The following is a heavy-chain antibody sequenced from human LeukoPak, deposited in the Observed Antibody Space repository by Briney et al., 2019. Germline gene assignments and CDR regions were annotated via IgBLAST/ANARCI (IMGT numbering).Heavy chain of an antibody. Sequence: GGSLRLSCEVSEFTFSSYAMSWVRQAPGKGLEWVSAISDGGDSTSYADSVKGRFSISRDNSKNTLYLQMNSLRAEDTAVYYCARDKLPGYSSSWYLYYYYGMDVWGQGTTVTVSS. CDR3: ARDKLPGYSSSWYLYYYYGMDV. CDR2: ISDGGDST. CDR1: EFTFSSYA. D-gene: IGHD6-13*01. V-gene: IGHV3-23*01. J-gene: IGHJ6*02.